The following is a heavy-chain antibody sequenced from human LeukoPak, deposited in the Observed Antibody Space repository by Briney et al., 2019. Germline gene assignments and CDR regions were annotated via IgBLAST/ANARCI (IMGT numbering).Heavy chain of an antibody. CDR2: ISSSSDTI. CDR3: ARGAYYYFLDV. J-gene: IGHJ6*03. CDR1: GFSLSSNS. V-gene: IGHV3-48*04. Sequence: GGSLRLSCAASGFSLSSNSMYWVRQAPGRGLEWVPYISSSSDTIYYADSVKGRFTISRDNAKNSLYLQMNSLRAEDTAVYYCARGAYYYFLDVWGKGTTVTVSS.